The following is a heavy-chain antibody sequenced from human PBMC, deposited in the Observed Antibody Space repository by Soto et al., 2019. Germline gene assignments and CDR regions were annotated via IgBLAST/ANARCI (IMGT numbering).Heavy chain of an antibody. CDR2: VHYSGIT. CDR1: SASITPYY. V-gene: IGHV4-59*01. Sequence: QVQLQESGPGLVKPSETLSLTCTVSSASITPYYWSWVRQPPEKPLEWIGYVHYSGITNYNLSLEGRVTLSVDTSKNQFSLKLTSVTAADTAVYYCARQDMWLRDWGQGTLVTVSS. J-gene: IGHJ4*02. D-gene: IGHD5-12*01. CDR3: ARQDMWLRD.